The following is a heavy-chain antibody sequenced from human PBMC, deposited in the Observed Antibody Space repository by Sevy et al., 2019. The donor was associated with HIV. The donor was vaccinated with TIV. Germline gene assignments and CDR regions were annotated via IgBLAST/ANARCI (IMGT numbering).Heavy chain of an antibody. Sequence: SETLSLTCTVSGGSISAYYWSWLRQPPGKGLEYIGDIYYTGSTYYNPSLKSRVTISVDTSKNQFSLNLRSVTAVDTAVYYCARAPPVRSGDDSLNWLDPWGQGILVIVSS. CDR2: IYYTGST. J-gene: IGHJ5*02. CDR1: GGSISAYY. D-gene: IGHD5-12*01. V-gene: IGHV4-59*12. CDR3: ARAPPVRSGDDSLNWLDP.